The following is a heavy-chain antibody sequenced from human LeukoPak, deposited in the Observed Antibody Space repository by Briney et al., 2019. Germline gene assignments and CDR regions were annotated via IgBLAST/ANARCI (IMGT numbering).Heavy chain of an antibody. CDR2: TYYRSKWYN. CDR3: ARDLKTGYSSSWDHDAFDI. CDR1: GDIFSSNSAA. D-gene: IGHD6-13*01. Sequence: PSQTLSLTCALSGDIFSSNSAAWHWIRQSPSRGLEWLGRTYYRSKWYNDYAVSVKSRITINPDTSKNQFSLQLNSVTPEDTAVYYCARDLKTGYSSSWDHDAFDIWGQGTMVTVSP. V-gene: IGHV6-1*01. J-gene: IGHJ3*02.